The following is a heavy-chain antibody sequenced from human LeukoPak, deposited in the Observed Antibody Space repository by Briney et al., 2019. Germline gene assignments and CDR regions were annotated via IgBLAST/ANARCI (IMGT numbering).Heavy chain of an antibody. V-gene: IGHV4-31*03. CDR3: ASYGSGSYSFDY. D-gene: IGHD3-10*01. CDR1: GGSISSGGYY. CDR2: IYYSGST. J-gene: IGHJ4*02. Sequence: SETLSLTCTVSGGSISSGGYYWSWIRQHPGKGLEWFGYIYYSGSTYYNPSLKSRVTISVDTSKNQFSLKLSSVTAADTAVYYCASYGSGSYSFDYWGQGTLVTVSS.